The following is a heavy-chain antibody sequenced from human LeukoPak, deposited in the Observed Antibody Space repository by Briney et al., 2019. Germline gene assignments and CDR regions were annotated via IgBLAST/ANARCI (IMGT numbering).Heavy chain of an antibody. CDR2: IGGGPGNT. J-gene: IGHJ2*01. D-gene: IGHD2-21*02. CDR1: GFTFSSYA. V-gene: IGHV3-23*01. Sequence: SGGSLRLSCAASGFTFSSYAMSWVRQAPGKGLEWVSVIGGGPGNTYYTDSVKGRFTISRDNSKNTLYLHLNSLRAEDTAVYYCAKGKRPTANWYFDVWGRGTLVTVSS. CDR3: AKGKRPTANWYFDV.